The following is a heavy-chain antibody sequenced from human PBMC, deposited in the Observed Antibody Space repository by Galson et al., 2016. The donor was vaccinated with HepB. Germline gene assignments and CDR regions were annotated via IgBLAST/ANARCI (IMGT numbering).Heavy chain of an antibody. CDR3: AKGDSGNFLYYFDY. Sequence: SLRLSCAASGFSFSSYAMSWVRQASGKGLEWVSTISDSSGSAYYADSVKGRFIISRDNSKNTLYLQVNSLRAEDTAVYHCAKGDSGNFLYYFDYWGQGTLVTVSS. CDR2: ISDSSGSA. V-gene: IGHV3-23*01. J-gene: IGHJ4*02. D-gene: IGHD1-26*01. CDR1: GFSFSSYA.